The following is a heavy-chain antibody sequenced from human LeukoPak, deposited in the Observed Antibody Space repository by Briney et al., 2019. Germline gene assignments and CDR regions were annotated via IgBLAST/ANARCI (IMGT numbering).Heavy chain of an antibody. CDR1: GYNFTGYY. CDR2: IDANSGGT. Sequence: VASVKVSCKASGYNFTGYYMQWVRQAPGQGLEGMGWIDANSGGTNYAQKFQGRVTMTRDTSISKAYMELSSLRSDDTAVYYCAPESLDYWGQGTLVTVSS. V-gene: IGHV1-2*02. CDR3: APESLDY. J-gene: IGHJ4*02.